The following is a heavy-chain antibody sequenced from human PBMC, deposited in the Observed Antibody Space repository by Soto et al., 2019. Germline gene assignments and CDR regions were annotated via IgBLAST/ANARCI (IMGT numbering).Heavy chain of an antibody. CDR1: GYTFTSYG. D-gene: IGHD5-12*01. CDR3: ASSGVVATTNWFDP. J-gene: IGHJ5*02. CDR2: ISAYNGNT. Sequence: ASVKVSCKASGYTFTSYGISWVRQAPGQGLEWVGWISAYNGNTNYAQKLQGRVTMTTDTSTSTAYMELRSLRSDDTAVYYCASSGVVATTNWFDPWGQGTLVTVSS. V-gene: IGHV1-18*01.